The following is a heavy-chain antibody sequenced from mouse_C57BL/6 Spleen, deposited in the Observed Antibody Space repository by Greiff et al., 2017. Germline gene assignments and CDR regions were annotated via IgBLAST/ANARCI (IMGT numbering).Heavy chain of an antibody. D-gene: IGHD1-1*01. CDR2: ILPGSGST. V-gene: IGHV1-9*01. CDR1: GYTFTGYW. CDR3: ARSFTTVVAAPAWFAY. J-gene: IGHJ3*01. Sequence: VKLMESGAELMKPGASVKLSCKATGYTFTGYWIEWVKQRPGHGLEWIGEILPGSGSTNYNEKFKGKATFTADTSSNTAYMQLSSLTTEDSAIYYCARSFTTVVAAPAWFAYWGQGTLVTVSA.